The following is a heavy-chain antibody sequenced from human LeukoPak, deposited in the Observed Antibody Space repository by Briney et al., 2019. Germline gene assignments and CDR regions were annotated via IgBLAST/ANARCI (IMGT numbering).Heavy chain of an antibody. CDR2: ISSDNDYI. D-gene: IGHD1-26*01. V-gene: IGHV3-21*01. CDR1: GFTFISYS. J-gene: IGHJ4*02. CDR3: ARDIGSGSPRDYFDY. Sequence: GGSLRLSCAASGFTFISYSMNWVRQAPGKGLEWVSSISSDNDYIDYADSVKGRFTISRDNAKNSLYLQMNSLRAEDTAVYYCARDIGSGSPRDYFDYWGQGTLVTVSS.